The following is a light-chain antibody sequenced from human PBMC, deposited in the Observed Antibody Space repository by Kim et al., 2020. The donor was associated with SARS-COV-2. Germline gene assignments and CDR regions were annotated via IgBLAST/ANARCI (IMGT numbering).Light chain of an antibody. V-gene: IGLV3-21*04. J-gene: IGLJ2*01. CDR3: QVWDCISDHWV. CDR1: NLGGKS. Sequence: SYELTQPPSVSVAPGQTARVSCGGLNLGGKSVHWYQQKSGQAPVLVIYSDADRPSGIPERFSGSNSGNTATLAITRVESGDEADYYCQVWDCISDHWVFGGGTKLTVL. CDR2: SDA.